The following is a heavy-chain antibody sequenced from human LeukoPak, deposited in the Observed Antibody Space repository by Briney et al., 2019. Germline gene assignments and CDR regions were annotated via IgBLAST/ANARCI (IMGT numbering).Heavy chain of an antibody. V-gene: IGHV3-48*01. Sequence: GGSLRLSCTASGFTFSSYAMNWVRQAPGKGLEWVSYISISSNTIYYADSVKGRFTISRDNAKNSLYLQMNSLRAEDTAVYYCARQLQKRKITMVRTGLGYWGQGTLVTVSS. CDR3: ARQLQKRKITMVRTGLGY. CDR2: ISISSNTI. J-gene: IGHJ4*02. D-gene: IGHD3-10*01. CDR1: GFTFSSYA.